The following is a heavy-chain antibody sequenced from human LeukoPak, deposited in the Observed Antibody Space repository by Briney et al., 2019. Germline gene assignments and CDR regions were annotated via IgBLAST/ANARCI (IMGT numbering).Heavy chain of an antibody. Sequence: GGSLRLSCAASGFTFSNAWMNWVRQAPWKGLEWVSVIYSGGSTYYADSVKGRFTISRDNSKNTLYLQMNSLRAEDTAVYYCASTRYGPYYWGQGTLVTVSS. D-gene: IGHD4-17*01. V-gene: IGHV3-53*01. CDR3: ASTRYGPYY. CDR2: IYSGGST. J-gene: IGHJ4*02. CDR1: GFTFSNAW.